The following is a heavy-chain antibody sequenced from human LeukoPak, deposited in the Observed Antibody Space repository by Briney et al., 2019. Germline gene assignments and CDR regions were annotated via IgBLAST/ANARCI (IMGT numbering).Heavy chain of an antibody. V-gene: IGHV3-30*04. D-gene: IGHD4-17*01. J-gene: IGHJ4*02. CDR3: ARDPTTRSNRAQFYSDY. CDR1: GFTFSSFA. Sequence: HPGGSLRLSCAASGFTFSSFAMHWVRQAPGKGLEWVAVISLNGGDTNYAGSVKGRFTISRDNSKNTLYLQMNSLSAEDTAVYYCARDPTTRSNRAQFYSDYWGQGTLVIVSS. CDR2: ISLNGGDT.